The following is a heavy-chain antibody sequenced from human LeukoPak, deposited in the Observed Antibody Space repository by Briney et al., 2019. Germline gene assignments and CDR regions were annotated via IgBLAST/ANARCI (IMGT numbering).Heavy chain of an antibody. CDR3: ARLHGGKGQYYFDF. D-gene: IGHD4-23*01. V-gene: IGHV4-4*09. J-gene: IGHJ4*02. Sequence: SETLSLTCTVSGGSISSYYWSWIRQPAGKGLEWIGYISTSGSTNSNPSLKSRVTMSVDTSQSQFSLNLSSVAAADTAVYYCARLHGGKGQYYFDFWGQGTLVTVSS. CDR2: ISTSGST. CDR1: GGSISSYY.